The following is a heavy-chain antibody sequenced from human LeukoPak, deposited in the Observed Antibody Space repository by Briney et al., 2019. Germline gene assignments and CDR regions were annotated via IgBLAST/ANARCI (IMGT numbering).Heavy chain of an antibody. CDR3: ASTQAYGSGSYYRQDY. CDR1: GFTFSSYA. D-gene: IGHD3-10*01. Sequence: GGSLRLSCAASGFTFSSYAMHWVRQPPGKGREWVAVISYDGSNKYYADSVKGRFTISRDNSKNTLYLQMNSLRAEDTAVYYCASTQAYGSGSYYRQDYWGQGTLVTVSS. V-gene: IGHV3-30-3*01. J-gene: IGHJ4*02. CDR2: ISYDGSNK.